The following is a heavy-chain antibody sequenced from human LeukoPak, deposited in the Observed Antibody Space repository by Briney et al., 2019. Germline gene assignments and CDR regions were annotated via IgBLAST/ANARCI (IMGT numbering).Heavy chain of an antibody. J-gene: IGHJ4*01. V-gene: IGHV3-7*01. CDR2: IKQDGSQK. D-gene: IGHD3-10*01. CDR1: GFTFSTYW. Sequence: PRGSLRLSCAASGFTFSTYWMSWVRQAPGKGLEWVANIKQDGSQKNYVDSVKGRFTISRDNAKNSLYLQLSILRAEDTAVYYCARDGVWFGEFYDYWGHGTLVTVSS. CDR3: ARDGVWFGEFYDY.